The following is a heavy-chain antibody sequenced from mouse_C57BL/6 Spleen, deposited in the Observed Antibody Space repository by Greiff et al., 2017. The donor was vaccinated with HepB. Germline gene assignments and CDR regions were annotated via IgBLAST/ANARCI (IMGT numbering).Heavy chain of an antibody. CDR1: GYAFSSSW. V-gene: IGHV1-82*01. D-gene: IGHD1-1*01. CDR3: AREGTTVVADYAMDY. CDR2: IYPGDGDT. J-gene: IGHJ4*01. Sequence: QVQLQQSGPELVKPGASVKISCKASGYAFSSSWMNWVKQRPGKGLEWIGRIYPGDGDTNYNGKFKGKATLTADKSSSTAYMQLSSLTSEDSAVYFWAREGTTVVADYAMDYWGQGTSVTVSS.